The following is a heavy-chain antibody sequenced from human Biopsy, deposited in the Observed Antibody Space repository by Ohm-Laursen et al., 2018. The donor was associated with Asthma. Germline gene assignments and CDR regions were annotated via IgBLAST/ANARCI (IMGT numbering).Heavy chain of an antibody. CDR3: ARTFHFWSPYHAEHYQL. V-gene: IGHV3-7*01. CDR2: IKHDGSEK. J-gene: IGHJ1*01. CDR1: GFTFGDYC. D-gene: IGHD3-3*01. Sequence: SLRLSCAASGFTFGDYCMSSVRQVPGQGLEWVANIKHDGSEKNHVDSLKGRFTISKDNAKNLLFLQMNSLRAEDTAVYYCARTFHFWSPYHAEHYQLWGQGTLVTVSS.